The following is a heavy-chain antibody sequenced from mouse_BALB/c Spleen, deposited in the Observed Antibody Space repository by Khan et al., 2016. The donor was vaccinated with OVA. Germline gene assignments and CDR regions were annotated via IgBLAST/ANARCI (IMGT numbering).Heavy chain of an antibody. CDR1: GFSLTSYG. CDR3: AREVYYGNLDYFDY. J-gene: IGHJ2*01. V-gene: IGHV2-9*02. Sequence: VELVESGPGLVAPSQSLSITCTVSGFSLTSYGVHWVRQPPGKGLEWLGTIWAGGSTNYNSALMSRLSIIKDNSKSQVFLKMNSLQTDDTAIYYCAREVYYGNLDYFDYWGQGTTLTVSS. D-gene: IGHD2-1*01. CDR2: IWAGGST.